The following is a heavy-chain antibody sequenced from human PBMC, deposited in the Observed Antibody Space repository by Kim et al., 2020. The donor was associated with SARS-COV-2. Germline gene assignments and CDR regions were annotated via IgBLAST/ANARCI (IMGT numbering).Heavy chain of an antibody. J-gene: IGHJ4*02. CDR1: GFTFSRYA. D-gene: IGHD6-19*01. CDR3: AKDHPSSGWPTFDS. V-gene: IGHV3-23*01. CDR2: VNNGGNA. Sequence: GGSLRLSCAASGFTFSRYAMSWVRQDPGKGPEWIAAVNNGGNAYYANSAKGRLTVFRDNNRNTLDLQMNSLTAADTTLCFCAKDHPSSGWPTFDSWGQGTLVTASS.